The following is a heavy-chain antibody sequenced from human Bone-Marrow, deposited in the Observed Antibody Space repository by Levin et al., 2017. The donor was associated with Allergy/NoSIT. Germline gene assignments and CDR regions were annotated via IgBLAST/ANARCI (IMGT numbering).Heavy chain of an antibody. CDR2: LTSDGSTP. CDR3: VSWAREDY. CDR1: GFTFSSSW. Sequence: ESLKISCAASGFTFSSSWMHWVRQAPGKGLVWVSRLTSDGSTPPYSYSFQGRFTISRDNAKNTLFLQMNSLRAEDTAVYYCVSWAREDYWGQGTLVAVSS. V-gene: IGHV3-74*03. D-gene: IGHD3-16*01. J-gene: IGHJ4*02.